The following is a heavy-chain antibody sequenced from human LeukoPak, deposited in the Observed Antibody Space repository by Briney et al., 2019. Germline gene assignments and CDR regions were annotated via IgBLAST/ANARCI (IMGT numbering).Heavy chain of an antibody. CDR1: GYTFTNYG. CDR3: ARDTEWERNPDYFDY. V-gene: IGHV1-18*01. CDR2: ISAYNGNT. Sequence: AASVKASCKASGYTFTNYGISWVRQAPGQGLEWMGWISAYNGNTNYAQKFQGRVTMTTDTSTSTAYMELRSLRSDDTAVYYCARDTEWERNPDYFDYWGQGTLVTVSS. D-gene: IGHD1-26*01. J-gene: IGHJ4*02.